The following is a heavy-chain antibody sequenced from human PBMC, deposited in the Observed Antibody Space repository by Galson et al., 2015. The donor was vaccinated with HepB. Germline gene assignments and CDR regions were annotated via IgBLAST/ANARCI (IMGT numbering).Heavy chain of an antibody. V-gene: IGHV3-30*18. J-gene: IGHJ6*02. CDR1: GFTFSSYG. CDR3: AKVRTVTTRRDGMDV. Sequence: SLRLSCAASGFTFSSYGMHWVRQAPGKGLEWVAVISYDGNNKYYADSVKGRFTISRDNSKNTLYLQMNSLRAEDTAVYYCAKVRTVTTRRDGMDVWGQGTTVTVSS. CDR2: ISYDGNNK. D-gene: IGHD4-17*01.